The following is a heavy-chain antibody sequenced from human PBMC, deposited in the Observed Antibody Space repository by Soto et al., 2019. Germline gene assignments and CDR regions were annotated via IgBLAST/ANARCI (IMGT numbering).Heavy chain of an antibody. CDR1: GGTFSSYT. Sequence: QVQLVQSGAEVKKPGSSVKVSCKASGGTFSSYTISWVRQAPGQGLEWMGRIIPILGIANYAQKFKGRVTNTAEKPTSTADMELSSQRSEDTAGYYGGRRGGRGGWWGLYYYGMDVWGQGTTVTVSS. D-gene: IGHD3-10*01. CDR2: IIPILGIA. J-gene: IGHJ6*02. CDR3: GRRGGRGGWWGLYYYGMDV. V-gene: IGHV1-69*02.